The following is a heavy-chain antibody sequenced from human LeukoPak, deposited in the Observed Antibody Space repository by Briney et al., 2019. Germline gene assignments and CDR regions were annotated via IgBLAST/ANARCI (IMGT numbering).Heavy chain of an antibody. CDR3: ARAALIGSSGWYAPFDY. D-gene: IGHD6-19*01. V-gene: IGHV3-9*03. Sequence: GGSLRLSCAASGFTFDDYAMHWVRQAPGKGLEWVSGISWNSGSIGYADSVKGRFTISRDNAKNSLYLQMNSLRAEDMALYYCARAALIGSSGWYAPFDYWGQGTLVTVSS. J-gene: IGHJ4*02. CDR2: ISWNSGSI. CDR1: GFTFDDYA.